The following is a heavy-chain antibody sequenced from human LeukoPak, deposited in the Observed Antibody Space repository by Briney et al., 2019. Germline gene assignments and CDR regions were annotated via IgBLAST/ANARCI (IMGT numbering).Heavy chain of an antibody. J-gene: IGHJ4*02. D-gene: IGHD2-2*01. CDR2: ISGSAGST. Sequence: GGSLRLPCAASGFTFSNYATNWVRQAPGKGLEWVSTISGSAGSTYYADSVKGRFTISRDNSKNTVYLQMNSLRAEDTAVYYCAKDMKVVPAAVDYWGQGTLVTVSS. CDR1: GFTFSNYA. CDR3: AKDMKVVPAAVDY. V-gene: IGHV3-23*01.